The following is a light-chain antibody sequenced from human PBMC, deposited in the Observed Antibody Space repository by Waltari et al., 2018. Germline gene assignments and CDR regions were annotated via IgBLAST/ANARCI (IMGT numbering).Light chain of an antibody. J-gene: IGKJ2*01. Sequence: DIQMTQSPSTLSASVGDRVTITCRASQSISSWLAWYQQKPGKAPKLLIYDASSLERGVPSRFSGSGSGTELTLTISSLQPDDFATYYCQQYNRYSLFGQGTKLEIK. CDR1: QSISSW. V-gene: IGKV1-5*01. CDR3: QQYNRYSL. CDR2: DAS.